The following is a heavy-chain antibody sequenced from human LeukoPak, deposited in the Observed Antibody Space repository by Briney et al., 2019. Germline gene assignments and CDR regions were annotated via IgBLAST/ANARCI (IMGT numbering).Heavy chain of an antibody. CDR3: AKGSHYCTSTSCYPTRPLFDY. J-gene: IGHJ4*02. CDR1: GFTFSSYA. D-gene: IGHD2-2*01. CDR2: ISGSGSSGGST. V-gene: IGHV3-23*01. Sequence: GGSLRLSCAASGFTFSSYAVGWVRQAPGKGLEWVSGISGSGSSGGSTYYADSVKGRFTISRDNANNTVYPQMNSPSAEDTAVYFCAKGSHYCTSTSCYPTRPLFDYWGQGTLVTVSS.